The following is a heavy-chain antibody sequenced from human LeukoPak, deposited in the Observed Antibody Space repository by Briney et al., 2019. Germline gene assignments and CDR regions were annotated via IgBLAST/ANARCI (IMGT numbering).Heavy chain of an antibody. CDR3: ARGLAGYDILTGYYNAGFDY. J-gene: IGHJ4*02. V-gene: IGHV4-59*01. Sequence: SETLSLTCTVSGGSISSYYWSWIRQPPGKGLEWIGYIYYSGSTNYNPSLKSRVTISVDTSKNQFSLKLSSVTAADTAVYCCARGLAGYDILTGYYNAGFDYWGQGTLVTVSS. CDR1: GGSISSYY. CDR2: IYYSGST. D-gene: IGHD3-9*01.